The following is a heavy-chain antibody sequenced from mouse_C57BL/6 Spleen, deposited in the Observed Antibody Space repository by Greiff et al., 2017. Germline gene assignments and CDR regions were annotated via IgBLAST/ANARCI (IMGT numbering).Heavy chain of an antibody. CDR3: AREEGWLLPV. CDR1: GYTFTSYW. Sequence: QVQLQQPGAELVRPGSSVKLSCKASGYTFTSYWMHWVKQRPIQGLEWIGNIDPSDSEPHYNQKFKDKATLTVDKSSSTAYMQLSSLTSEDSAVYYCAREEGWLLPVWGTGTTVTVSS. CDR2: IDPSDSEP. D-gene: IGHD2-3*01. J-gene: IGHJ1*03. V-gene: IGHV1-52*01.